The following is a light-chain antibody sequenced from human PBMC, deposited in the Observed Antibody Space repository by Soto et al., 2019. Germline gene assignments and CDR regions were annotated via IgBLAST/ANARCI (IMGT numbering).Light chain of an antibody. Sequence: QSALTQPPSASGSPGQSVTISCTGTSSDVGGYNYVSWYQQHPGKAPKLMIYEVSKRPSGVPDRFSGSKSGNTASLTVSGLQAEDEADYYCGTWDSSLSVYVFGTGTKLTVL. J-gene: IGLJ1*01. CDR2: EVS. V-gene: IGLV2-8*01. CDR3: GTWDSSLSVYV. CDR1: SSDVGGYNY.